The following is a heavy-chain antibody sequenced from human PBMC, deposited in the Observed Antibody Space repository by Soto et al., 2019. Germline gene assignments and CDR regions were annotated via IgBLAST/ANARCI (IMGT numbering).Heavy chain of an antibody. CDR1: GFTFSNAW. Sequence: GSLRLSCAASGFTFSNAWMSWVRQAPGKGLEWVGRIKSKTDGGTTDYAAPVKGRFTISRDDSKNTLYLQMNSLKTEDTAVYYCTTDSYHLGYCSGGSCYSFWGQGTLVTVSS. CDR2: IKSKTDGGTT. J-gene: IGHJ4*02. V-gene: IGHV3-15*01. D-gene: IGHD2-15*01. CDR3: TTDSYHLGYCSGGSCYSF.